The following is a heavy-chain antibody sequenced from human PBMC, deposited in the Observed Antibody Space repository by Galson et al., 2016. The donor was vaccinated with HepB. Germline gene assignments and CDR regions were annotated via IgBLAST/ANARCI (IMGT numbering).Heavy chain of an antibody. J-gene: IGHJ4*02. D-gene: IGHD3-16*01. Sequence: SVKVSCKASGYTFTNYGISWVRQAPGQGLEWMGWISGSNSNPKYAQRFQGIVTMTTDTSTSTAYAELRSLRSDDTAVYYCATVRDWLITFGTPHIDYWGQGTLVTVSS. CDR3: ATVRDWLITFGTPHIDY. CDR2: ISGSNSNP. CDR1: GYTFTNYG. V-gene: IGHV1-18*01.